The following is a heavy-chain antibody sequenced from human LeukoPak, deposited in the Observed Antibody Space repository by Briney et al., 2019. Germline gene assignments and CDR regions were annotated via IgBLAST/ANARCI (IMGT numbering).Heavy chain of an antibody. CDR3: ARVYSGSYSDDAFDI. D-gene: IGHD1-26*01. CDR2: INPNSGGT. J-gene: IGHJ3*02. Sequence: ASVKVSCKASEYTFTGYYMHWVRQAPGQGLEWMGWINPNSGGTNYAQKFQGRVTMTRDTSISTAYMELSRLRSDDTAVYYCARVYSGSYSDDAFDIWGQGTMVTVSS. CDR1: EYTFTGYY. V-gene: IGHV1-2*02.